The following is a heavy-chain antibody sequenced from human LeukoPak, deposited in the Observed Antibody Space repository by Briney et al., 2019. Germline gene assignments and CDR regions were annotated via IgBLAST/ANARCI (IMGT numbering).Heavy chain of an antibody. CDR2: IWYDGSNK. D-gene: IGHD5-18*01. Sequence: GGSLRLSCAASGFTFSSYGMHWVRQAPGKGLEWVAVIWYDGSNKYYADSVKGRFTISRDNSKNTLYLQMNSLRAEDTAVYYCAGDLVDTAIGTLDYWGQGTLVTVSS. V-gene: IGHV3-33*01. CDR1: GFTFSSYG. J-gene: IGHJ4*02. CDR3: AGDLVDTAIGTLDY.